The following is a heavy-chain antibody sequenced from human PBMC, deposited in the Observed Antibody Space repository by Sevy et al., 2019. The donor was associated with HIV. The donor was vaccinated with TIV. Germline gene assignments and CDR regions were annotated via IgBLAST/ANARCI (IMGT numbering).Heavy chain of an antibody. Sequence: GGSLRLSCAASGFTFSSYSMNWVRQAPGKGLEWVSSISSSSSYISYADSVKGRFTISRDNAKNSLYLQMNSLRAEDTAVYYCARVRGSGYFRAAFDIWGQGTMVTVSS. CDR3: ARVRGSGYFRAAFDI. CDR2: ISSSSSYI. J-gene: IGHJ3*02. CDR1: GFTFSSYS. V-gene: IGHV3-21*01. D-gene: IGHD3-22*01.